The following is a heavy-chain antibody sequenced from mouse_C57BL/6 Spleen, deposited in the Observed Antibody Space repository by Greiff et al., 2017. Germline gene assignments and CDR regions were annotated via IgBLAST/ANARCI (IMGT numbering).Heavy chain of an antibody. Sequence: QVQLQQSGAELARPGASVKLSCKASGYTFTSYGISWVKQRTGQGLEWIGEIYPRSGNTYYNAKFKGKATLTADKSSRTAYMERRSLTSEDSAVYFCARRREDYDEGAMDYWGQGTSVTVSS. CDR1: GYTFTSYG. J-gene: IGHJ4*01. CDR3: ARRREDYDEGAMDY. V-gene: IGHV1-81*01. D-gene: IGHD2-4*01. CDR2: IYPRSGNT.